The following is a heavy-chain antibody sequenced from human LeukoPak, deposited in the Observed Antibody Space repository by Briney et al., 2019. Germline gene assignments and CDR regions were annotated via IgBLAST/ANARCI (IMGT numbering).Heavy chain of an antibody. CDR1: GFTFSSYG. J-gene: IGHJ4*02. CDR2: ISYDGSNK. CDR3: AKDSGSYGEVDY. Sequence: GGSLRLSCAASGFTFSSYGMHWVRQAPGKGLEWVAVISYDGSNKYYADSVKGRFTISRDNSKNTLYLQMNSLRAEDTAVYYCAKDSGSYGEVDYWGQGTLVTVSS. D-gene: IGHD1-26*01. V-gene: IGHV3-30*18.